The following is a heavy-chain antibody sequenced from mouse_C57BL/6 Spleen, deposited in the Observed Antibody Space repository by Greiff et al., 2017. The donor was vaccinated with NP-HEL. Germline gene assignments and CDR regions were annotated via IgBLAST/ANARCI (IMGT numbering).Heavy chain of an antibody. CDR2: IDPEAGDT. Sequence: VHVKQSGAELVRPGASVKLSCTASGFNIKDYYMHWVKQRPEQGLEWIGRIDPEAGDTEYAPKFQGKATMTADTSSNTAYLQLSSLTSEDTAVYYCTSYYSNPWFAYWGQGTLVTVSA. D-gene: IGHD2-5*01. CDR3: TSYYSNPWFAY. V-gene: IGHV14-1*01. CDR1: GFNIKDYY. J-gene: IGHJ3*01.